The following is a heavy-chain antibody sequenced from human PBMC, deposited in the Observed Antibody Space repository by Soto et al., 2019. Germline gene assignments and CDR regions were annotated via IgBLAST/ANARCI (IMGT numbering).Heavy chain of an antibody. Sequence: ASVKVSCKASGYTFTSYAMHWVRQAPGQRLEWMGWINAGNGNTKYSQKFQGRVTITRDTSASTAYMELSSLRSEDTAVYYCARARYCSSTSCYWGYFDYWGQGTLVTVS. CDR2: INAGNGNT. D-gene: IGHD2-2*01. CDR1: GYTFTSYA. J-gene: IGHJ4*02. CDR3: ARARYCSSTSCYWGYFDY. V-gene: IGHV1-3*01.